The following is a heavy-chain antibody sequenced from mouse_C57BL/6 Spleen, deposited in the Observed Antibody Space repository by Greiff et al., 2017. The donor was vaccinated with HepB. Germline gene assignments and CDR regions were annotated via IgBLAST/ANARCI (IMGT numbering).Heavy chain of an antibody. CDR3: TRGGLLRYFDY. V-gene: IGHV1-15*01. CDR1: GYTFTDYE. CDR2: IDPETGGT. J-gene: IGHJ2*01. D-gene: IGHD2-3*01. Sequence: QVQLQQSGAELVRPGASVTLSCKASGYTFTDYEMHWVKQTPVHGLEWIGAIDPETGGTAYNQKFKGKAILTADKSSSTAYMELRSLTSEDSAFYYCTRGGLLRYFDYWGQGTTLTVSS.